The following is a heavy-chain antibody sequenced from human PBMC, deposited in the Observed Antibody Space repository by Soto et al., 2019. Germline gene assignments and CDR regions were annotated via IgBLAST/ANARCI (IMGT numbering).Heavy chain of an antibody. CDR3: ARDSHSNYYDSSGPYRPFDY. D-gene: IGHD3-22*01. CDR2: FDPEDGET. Sequence: ASVKVSCKVSGYTLTELSMHWVRQAPGKGLEWMGGFDPEDGETIYAQKFQGRVTMTEDTSTDTAYMELSSLRSEDTAVYYCARDSHSNYYDSSGPYRPFDYWGQGTLVTVSS. J-gene: IGHJ4*02. V-gene: IGHV1-24*01. CDR1: GYTLTELS.